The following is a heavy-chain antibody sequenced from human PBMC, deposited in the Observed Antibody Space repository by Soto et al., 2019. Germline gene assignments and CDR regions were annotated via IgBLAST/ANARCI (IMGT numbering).Heavy chain of an antibody. D-gene: IGHD5-18*01. V-gene: IGHV1-69*04. Sequence: SVKVSCKASGDTFSFYTINWVRQAPGLGLEWVGRINPILSMSNYAQKFQGRVTMTADKSTSTAYMELRSLRSEDTAVYYCARDPGYSYGNTWGQGTLVT. CDR2: INPILSMS. CDR3: ARDPGYSYGNT. J-gene: IGHJ5*02. CDR1: GDTFSFYT.